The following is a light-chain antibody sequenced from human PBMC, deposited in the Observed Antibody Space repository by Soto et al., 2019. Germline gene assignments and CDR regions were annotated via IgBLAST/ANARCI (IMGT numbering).Light chain of an antibody. V-gene: IGKV1-5*01. CDR1: QTISSW. Sequence: DIQMTQSPSTLSASEGDGVTITCRASQTISSWLAWYQQKPGKAPKLLIYDASSLESGVPSRFSGSGSGTEFTLTISSLQPDDFATYYCQQYNSYPWTFGQGTKVDIK. CDR3: QQYNSYPWT. J-gene: IGKJ1*01. CDR2: DAS.